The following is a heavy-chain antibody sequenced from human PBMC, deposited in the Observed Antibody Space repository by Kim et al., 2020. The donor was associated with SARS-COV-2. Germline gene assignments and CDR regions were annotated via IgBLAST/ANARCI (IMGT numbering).Heavy chain of an antibody. V-gene: IGHV4-34*04. J-gene: IGHJ6*02. CDR3: ARVDCSSTSCYYGMDV. Sequence: SLKSRPTISIDTSKNQFSLKVNSVTAADTAVYYCARVDCSSTSCYYGMDVWGQGTTVTVSS. D-gene: IGHD2-2*01.